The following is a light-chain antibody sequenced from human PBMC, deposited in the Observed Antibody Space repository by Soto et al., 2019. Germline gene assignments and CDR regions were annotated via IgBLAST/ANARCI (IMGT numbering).Light chain of an antibody. CDR1: QSVSTY. CDR3: QQRSNWPLT. V-gene: IGKV3-11*01. J-gene: IGKJ4*01. Sequence: EIFLTQSPATLSLSPWERATLSWRASQSVSTYLAWYQQTPGQAPRLHIYDASDRATGIPARFSGSGSGTDFTLTISSLEPEDFALYFCQQRSNWPLTFGGGTKVDIK. CDR2: DAS.